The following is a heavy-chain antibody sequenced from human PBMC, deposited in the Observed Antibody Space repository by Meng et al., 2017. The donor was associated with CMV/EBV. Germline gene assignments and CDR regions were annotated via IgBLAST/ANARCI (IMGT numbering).Heavy chain of an antibody. CDR1: GFTFGDYA. J-gene: IGHJ6*02. Sequence: GASLKISCTASGFTFGDYAMSWVRQAPGKGLEWVGFIRSKAYGGTTEYAASVKGRFTISRDDSKSIAYLQMNSLKTEDTAVYYCTSLLLWFGELLDSPYGMDVWGQGTTVTVSS. CDR2: IRSKAYGGTT. D-gene: IGHD3-10*01. CDR3: TSLLLWFGELLDSPYGMDV. V-gene: IGHV3-49*04.